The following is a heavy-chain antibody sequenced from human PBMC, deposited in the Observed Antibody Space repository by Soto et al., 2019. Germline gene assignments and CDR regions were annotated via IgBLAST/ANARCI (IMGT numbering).Heavy chain of an antibody. Sequence: RGASLKISCKGSGYNFTTYWIGWVCQMPGKGLEWMGIIYPGDSNTRYSPSFQGQVTISADKSINIAYLQWNSLKASDTAMYYCARRSRSSMANIDVWGQGTTVTVSS. D-gene: IGHD6-6*01. CDR3: ARRSRSSMANIDV. J-gene: IGHJ6*02. V-gene: IGHV5-51*01. CDR2: IYPGDSNT. CDR1: GYNFTTYW.